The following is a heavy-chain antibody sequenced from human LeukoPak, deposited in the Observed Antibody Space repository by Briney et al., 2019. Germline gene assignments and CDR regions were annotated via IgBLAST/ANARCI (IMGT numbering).Heavy chain of an antibody. D-gene: IGHD3-16*02. J-gene: IGHJ4*02. CDR3: TGDYVWGSYRYMDY. Sequence: PGGSLRLSCAASGFTFSIAWMTWVRQAPGKGLEWVGRIKSKTDGGTTDYAAPVKGRFTISRDDSKNTLYLQMNSLKTEDTAVYYCTGDYVWGSYRYMDYWGQGTLVTVSS. CDR2: IKSKTDGGTT. V-gene: IGHV3-15*01. CDR1: GFTFSIAW.